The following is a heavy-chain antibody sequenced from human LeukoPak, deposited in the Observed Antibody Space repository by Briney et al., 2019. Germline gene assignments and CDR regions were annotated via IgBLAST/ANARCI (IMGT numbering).Heavy chain of an antibody. Sequence: GGSLRLSCAASGFTFSSYAMSWVRQAPGKGLEWVSAISGSGGSTYYADSVKGRFTISRDNSKNTLYLQMNSLRAEDTAVYYCAKASKLVGQLLSVFWFDPWGQGTLVTVSS. CDR3: AKASKLVGQLLSVFWFDP. J-gene: IGHJ5*02. CDR2: ISGSGGST. V-gene: IGHV3-23*01. CDR1: GFTFSSYA. D-gene: IGHD2-2*01.